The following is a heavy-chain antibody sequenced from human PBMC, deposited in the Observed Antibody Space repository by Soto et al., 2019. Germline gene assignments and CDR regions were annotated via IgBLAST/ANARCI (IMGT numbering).Heavy chain of an antibody. D-gene: IGHD3-22*01. CDR3: ARGRGDSIEFDY. J-gene: IGHJ4*02. V-gene: IGHV4-31*03. CDR1: GGSVSSGSYY. CDR2: IYYSGST. Sequence: QVQLQESGPGLVKPSETLSLTCTVSGGSVSSGSYYWSWIRQPPGKGLEWIGYIYYSGSTYYNPSLKSRVTISVDTSKNQFSLKLSSVTAADTAVYYCARGRGDSIEFDYWGQGTLVTVSS.